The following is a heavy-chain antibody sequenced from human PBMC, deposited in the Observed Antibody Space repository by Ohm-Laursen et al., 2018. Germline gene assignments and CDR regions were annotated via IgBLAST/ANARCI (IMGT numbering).Heavy chain of an antibody. Sequence: SLRLSCAASGFTFNNYAMSWVRQTPGKGLEWVSGISAGGGSTYYADSVRGRFTISRDNSKNTLYLQMDSLRAEDTALYYCAKDDFTILGCYWGQGTLVTVSS. J-gene: IGHJ4*02. V-gene: IGHV3-23*01. CDR2: ISAGGGST. D-gene: IGHD3-3*01. CDR3: AKDDFTILGCY. CDR1: GFTFNNYA.